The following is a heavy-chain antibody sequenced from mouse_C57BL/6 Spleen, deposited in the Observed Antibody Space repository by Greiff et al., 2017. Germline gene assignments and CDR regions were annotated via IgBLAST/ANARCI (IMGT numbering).Heavy chain of an antibody. CDR1: GYTFTDYY. CDR3: AREGTEVDY. CDR2: INPNNGGT. J-gene: IGHJ2*01. Sequence: VQLQQSGPELVKPGASVKISCKASGYTFTDYYMNWVKQSHGKSLEWIGDINPNNGGTSYNQKFKGKATLTVDKSSSTAYMERRSLTSEDSAVYYCAREGTEVDYWGQGTTLTVSS. D-gene: IGHD3-3*01. V-gene: IGHV1-26*01.